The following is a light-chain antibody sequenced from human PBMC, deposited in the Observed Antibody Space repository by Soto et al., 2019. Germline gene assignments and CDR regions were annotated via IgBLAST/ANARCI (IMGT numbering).Light chain of an antibody. CDR1: QTVTSNH. CDR3: QHYGDSVFI. J-gene: IGKJ3*01. Sequence: VLTQSPGTLSLSPGERATLSCRASQTVTSNHLAWYQQKLGQAPRLLISGASTRATGIPDRFSGSGSGTDFTLTISRLEPEDFAVYYCQHYGDSVFIFGPGTKVEFK. CDR2: GAS. V-gene: IGKV3-20*01.